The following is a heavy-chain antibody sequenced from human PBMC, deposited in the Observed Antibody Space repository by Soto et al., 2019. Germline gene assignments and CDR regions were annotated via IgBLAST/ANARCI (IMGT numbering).Heavy chain of an antibody. J-gene: IGHJ6*03. CDR1: GGTFSSYA. Sequence: ASVKVSCKASGGTFSSYAISWVRQAPGQGLEWMGGIIPIFGTANYAQKFQGRVTITADESTSTAYMELSSLRSEDTAVYYCAKEAAAGSNYANRPRFYCMDVWGKGTTVTVSS. V-gene: IGHV1-69*13. D-gene: IGHD4-4*01. CDR2: IIPIFGTA. CDR3: AKEAAAGSNYANRPRFYCMDV.